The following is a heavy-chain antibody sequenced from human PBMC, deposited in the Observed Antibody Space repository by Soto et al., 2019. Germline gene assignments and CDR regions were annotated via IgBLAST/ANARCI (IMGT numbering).Heavy chain of an antibody. CDR1: GFTFSDYY. CDR3: ARPASLYYGTDV. J-gene: IGHJ6*02. V-gene: IGHV3-11*05. CDR2: ISSSNRNT. Sequence: QVQLVESGGGLVKPGGSLRLSCVASGFTFSDYYMSWIRQAPGKGLEWVSYISSSNRNTDYADSVKGRFTISRDNAKNSLYLQMNSLRAEDTAVYYCARPASLYYGTDVWGQGTTVTVSS.